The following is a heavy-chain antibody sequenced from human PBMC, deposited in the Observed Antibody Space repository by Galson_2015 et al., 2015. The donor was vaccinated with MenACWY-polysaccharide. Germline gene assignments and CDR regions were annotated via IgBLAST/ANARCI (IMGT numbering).Heavy chain of an antibody. Sequence: ETLSLTCTVSGGSIANYYWSWIRQPPGKGLEWIAYIYYTGSTDYNPSLKSRVTMSVDTSKSQFSLKLSSVTAMDTAVYYCARESDAYYMDVWGKGTTVTVSS. J-gene: IGHJ6*03. CDR3: ARESDAYYMDV. D-gene: IGHD2-21*01. CDR1: GGSIANYY. V-gene: IGHV4-59*12. CDR2: IYYTGST.